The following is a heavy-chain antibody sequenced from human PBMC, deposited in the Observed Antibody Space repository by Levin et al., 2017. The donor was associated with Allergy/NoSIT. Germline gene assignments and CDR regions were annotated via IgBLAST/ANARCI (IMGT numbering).Heavy chain of an antibody. CDR1: GFTFSGSA. J-gene: IGHJ5*02. V-gene: IGHV3-73*01. CDR2: IRSKANSYAT. D-gene: IGHD6-13*01. CDR3: TRRSSNWKENWFDP. Sequence: GGSLRLSCAASGFTFSGSAIHWVRQASGKGLEWVGRIRSKANSYATVYAASVKGRFTISRDDSKNTAYLQMNSLKTEDTAVYYCTRRSSNWKENWFDPWGQGTLVTVSS.